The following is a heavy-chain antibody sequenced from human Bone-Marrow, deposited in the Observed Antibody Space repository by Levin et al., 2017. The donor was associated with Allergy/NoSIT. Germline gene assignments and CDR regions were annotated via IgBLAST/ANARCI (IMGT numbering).Heavy chain of an antibody. CDR3: AHRPEPGRGFDP. Sequence: KQSGPTLVKPTQTLTLTCTFSGFSLSTSGVGVGWIRQPPGKALEWLALIYWDDDKRYSPSLKSRLTITKDTSKNHVVLTMTNMDPVDTATYYSAHRPEPGRGFDPWGQGTLVTVSS. CDR2: IYWDDDK. CDR1: GFSLSTSGVG. D-gene: IGHD1-14*01. J-gene: IGHJ5*02. V-gene: IGHV2-5*02.